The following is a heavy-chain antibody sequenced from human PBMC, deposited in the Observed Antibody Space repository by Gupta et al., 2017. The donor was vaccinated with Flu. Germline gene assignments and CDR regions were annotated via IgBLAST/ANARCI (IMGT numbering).Heavy chain of an antibody. CDR1: RRFW. D-gene: IGHD3-16*01. CDR3: ARYNNYGIYGWDG. CDR2: RKGDGSDR. Sequence: RRFWMGWVREAGGKGMEWGANRKGDGSDRFYVDSVKGRCTIARDNAKNTLFLKRDSLRAEDRAVDYGARYNNYGIYGWDGWGQGTTGTVSS. V-gene: IGHV3-7*01. J-gene: IGHJ6*02.